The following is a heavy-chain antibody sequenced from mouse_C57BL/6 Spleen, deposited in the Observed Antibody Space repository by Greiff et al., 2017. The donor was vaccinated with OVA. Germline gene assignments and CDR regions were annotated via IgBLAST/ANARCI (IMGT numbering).Heavy chain of an antibody. CDR3: ARGSFYYYGSSEDYAMDY. D-gene: IGHD1-1*01. CDR1: GYTFTSYW. J-gene: IGHJ4*01. CDR2: IHPNSGST. Sequence: QVQLQQPGAELVKPGASVKLSCKASGYTFTSYWMHWVKQRPGQGLEWIGMIHPNSGSTNYNEKFKSKATLTVDKSSSTAYMQLSSLTSEDSAVYYYARGSFYYYGSSEDYAMDYWGQGTSVTVSS. V-gene: IGHV1-64*01.